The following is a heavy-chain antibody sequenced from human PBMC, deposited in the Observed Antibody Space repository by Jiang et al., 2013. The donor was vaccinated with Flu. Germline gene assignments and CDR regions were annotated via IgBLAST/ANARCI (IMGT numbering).Heavy chain of an antibody. D-gene: IGHD6-6*01. CDR2: INPNSGGT. Sequence: ASGYTFTGYYMHWVRQAPGQGLEWMGWINPNSGGTNYAQKFQGRVTMTRDTSISTAYMELSRLRSDDTAVYYCARGGPGEAARPYYWGQGTLVTVSS. V-gene: IGHV1-2*02. CDR3: ARGGPGEAARPYY. J-gene: IGHJ4*02. CDR1: GYTFTGYY.